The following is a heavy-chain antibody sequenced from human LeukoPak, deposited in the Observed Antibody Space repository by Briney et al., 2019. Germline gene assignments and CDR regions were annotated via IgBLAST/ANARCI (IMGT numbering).Heavy chain of an antibody. D-gene: IGHD3-10*01. Sequence: SETLSLTCAVYGGSFSGYYWSWIRQPPGKGLEGRGEINHSGSTNYNPSLKSRVTISVDTSKNQFSLKLSSVTAADTAVYYCARLFWFGELWGGWFDPWGQGTLVTVSS. CDR2: INHSGST. V-gene: IGHV4-34*01. CDR1: GGSFSGYY. J-gene: IGHJ5*02. CDR3: ARLFWFGELWGGWFDP.